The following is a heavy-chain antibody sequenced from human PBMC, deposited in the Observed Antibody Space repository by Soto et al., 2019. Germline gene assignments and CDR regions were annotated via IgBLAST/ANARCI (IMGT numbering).Heavy chain of an antibody. Sequence: QPGGSLRLSCAASGFTFSSYGMHWVRQAPGKGLEWVAVISYDGSNKYYADSVKGRFTISRDNSKNTLYLQMNSLRAEDTAVYYCAKDLVVPNYYDKSTQKNYYYYGMDAWGQGTTVTVSS. V-gene: IGHV3-30*18. J-gene: IGHJ6*02. D-gene: IGHD3-22*01. CDR3: AKDLVVPNYYDKSTQKNYYYYGMDA. CDR2: ISYDGSNK. CDR1: GFTFSSYG.